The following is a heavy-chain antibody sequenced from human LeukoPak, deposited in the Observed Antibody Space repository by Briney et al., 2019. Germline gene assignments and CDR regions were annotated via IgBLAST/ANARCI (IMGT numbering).Heavy chain of an antibody. CDR2: ISSSGSTI. CDR3: AKERYDGSGAAYDN. CDR1: GFTFSSYE. D-gene: IGHD3-10*01. V-gene: IGHV3-48*03. J-gene: IGHJ4*02. Sequence: GGSLRLSCAASGFTFSSYEMNWVRQAPGKGLEWVSYISSSGSTIYYADSVKGRFTISRDNARNSLYLQMNSLRAEDTALYYCAKERYDGSGAAYDNWGQGTLVTVSS.